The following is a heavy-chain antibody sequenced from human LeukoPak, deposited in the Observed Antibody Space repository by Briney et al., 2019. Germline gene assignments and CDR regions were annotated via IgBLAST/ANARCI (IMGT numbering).Heavy chain of an antibody. Sequence: SETLSLTCAVYGGSFSGYYWSWIRQPPGKGLEWIGEINLSGSTNYNPSLKSQVTISVDTSKNQFSLKLSSVTAADTAVYYCARCDILTGYYTSGFNYWGQGTLVTVSS. J-gene: IGHJ4*02. V-gene: IGHV4-34*01. D-gene: IGHD3-9*01. CDR3: ARCDILTGYYTSGFNY. CDR1: GGSFSGYY. CDR2: INLSGST.